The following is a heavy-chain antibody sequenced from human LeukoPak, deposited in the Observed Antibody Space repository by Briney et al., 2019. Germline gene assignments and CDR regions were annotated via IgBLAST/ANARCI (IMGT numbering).Heavy chain of an antibody. CDR2: ISGSGGST. Sequence: GGSLRLSCAASGFTFSSYAMSWVRQAPGKGLEWVSAISGSGGSTYYADSVKGRFTISRDNSKNTLYLQMNSLRAEDTAVYYCAKDLNWYYYDGSGYPEHYFDYWGQGTLVTVSS. D-gene: IGHD3-22*01. CDR1: GFTFSSYA. V-gene: IGHV3-23*01. CDR3: AKDLNWYYYDGSGYPEHYFDY. J-gene: IGHJ4*02.